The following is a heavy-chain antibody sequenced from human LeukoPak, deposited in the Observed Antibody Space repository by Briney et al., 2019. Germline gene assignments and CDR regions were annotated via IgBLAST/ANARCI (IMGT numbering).Heavy chain of an antibody. CDR3: VRDYDSSGPQKNYFDF. D-gene: IGHD3-16*01. CDR1: TGTFSSYG. Sequence: SMNVSFKASTGTFSSYGISWVRQAPGQGLEWMGRIIPMYDTTSYPENFQGRVTISADKSTGTAYMELSSLTSGDTAVYFCVRDYDSSGPQKNYFDFWGRGSLITVSS. CDR2: IIPMYDTT. J-gene: IGHJ4*02. V-gene: IGHV1-69*06.